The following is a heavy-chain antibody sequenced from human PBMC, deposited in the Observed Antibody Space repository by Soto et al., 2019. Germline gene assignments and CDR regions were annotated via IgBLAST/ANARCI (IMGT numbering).Heavy chain of an antibody. V-gene: IGHV4-39*01. D-gene: IGHD6-19*01. CDR1: GGSITRNNHY. Sequence: QLQLQESGPGLVKPSETLSLTCTVSGGSITRNNHYWGWIRQSPGKGLEWIGSILYSGSINYNPSLKSRVPIAVATSKHQFSLKMSSVTAADTAVYYCARLGSSGWYQGSYFDYWGQGTLVTVSS. J-gene: IGHJ4*02. CDR3: ARLGSSGWYQGSYFDY. CDR2: ILYSGSI.